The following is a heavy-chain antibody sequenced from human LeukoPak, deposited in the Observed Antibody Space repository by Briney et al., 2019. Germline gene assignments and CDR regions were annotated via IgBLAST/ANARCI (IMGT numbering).Heavy chain of an antibody. CDR2: IKQDGREK. CDR3: AREGLLELPYSTSDY. D-gene: IGHD1-7*01. CDR1: GFTFSRYW. V-gene: IGHV3-7*01. Sequence: GGSLRLSCAASGFTFSRYWMTWVRQAPGKGLEWVANIKQDGREKYYVDSVRGRSTISRDNAMNSLYLQMDSLRAADTAVYYCAREGLLELPYSTSDYWGQGTLVTVSS. J-gene: IGHJ4*02.